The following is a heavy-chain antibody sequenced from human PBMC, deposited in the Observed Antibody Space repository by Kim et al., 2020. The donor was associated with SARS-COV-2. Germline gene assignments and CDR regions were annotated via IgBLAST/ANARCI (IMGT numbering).Heavy chain of an antibody. D-gene: IGHD2-2*01. J-gene: IGHJ1*01. V-gene: IGHV1-8*01. CDR2: MNPNSTNT. Sequence: ASVKVSCKASGYTFSTYDINWVRQATGQGLEWMGWMNPNSTNTGYAQKFQGRVTMTRNTSISTVYMELSSLRCEDTAVYYCARGPPANQYFHHWGQGTLV. CDR3: ARGPPANQYFHH. CDR1: GYTFSTYD.